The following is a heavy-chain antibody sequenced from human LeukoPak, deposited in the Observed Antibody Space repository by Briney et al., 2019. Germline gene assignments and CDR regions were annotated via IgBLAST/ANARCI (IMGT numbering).Heavy chain of an antibody. J-gene: IGHJ4*02. Sequence: GGSLRLSCAASGFTFSSYEMNWVRQAPGKGLEWVSYISSSGGTEFHADSVKGRFSISRDNAKNSLCLQMDSLRAEDTAVYYCARALGDYGGNFYFDYWGQGTLVTVSS. D-gene: IGHD4-23*01. CDR2: ISSSGGTE. CDR1: GFTFSSYE. CDR3: ARALGDYGGNFYFDY. V-gene: IGHV3-48*03.